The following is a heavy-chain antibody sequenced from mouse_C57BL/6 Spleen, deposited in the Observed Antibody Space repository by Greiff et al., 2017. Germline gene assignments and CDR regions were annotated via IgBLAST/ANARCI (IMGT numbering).Heavy chain of an antibody. CDR1: GYTFTSYW. J-gene: IGHJ1*03. D-gene: IGHD2-2*01. V-gene: IGHV1-53*01. CDR3: ARGKIYYGYGDV. CDR2: INPSNGGT. Sequence: QVQLQQPGTELVKPGASVKLSCKASGYTFTSYWMHWVKQRPRQGLEWIGNINPSNGGTNYNEKFKSKATLTVDKSSSPAYMQLSSLTSEDSAVYYCARGKIYYGYGDVGGTGNTGTVSS.